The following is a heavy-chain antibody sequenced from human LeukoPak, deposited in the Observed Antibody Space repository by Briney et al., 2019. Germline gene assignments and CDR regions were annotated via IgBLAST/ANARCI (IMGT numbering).Heavy chain of an antibody. J-gene: IGHJ4*02. CDR3: ARHISDDFWSGNDY. V-gene: IGHV4-38-2*01. CDR1: GYSISSGYY. CDR2: IYHSGST. Sequence: PSETLSLTCALSGYSISSGYYWGWIRQPPGKGLEWIGSIYHSGSTYYNPSLKSRVTISVDTSKNQFSLKLSSVTAADTAVYYCARHISDDFWSGNDYWGQGTLVTVSS. D-gene: IGHD3-3*01.